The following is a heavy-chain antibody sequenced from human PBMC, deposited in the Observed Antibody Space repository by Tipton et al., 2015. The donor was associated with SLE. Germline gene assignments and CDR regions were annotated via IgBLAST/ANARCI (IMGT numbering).Heavy chain of an antibody. Sequence: GSLRLSCTVSGGSIISHYWSWIRQPPGKGLEWIGYIYYSGATNYNPSLKSRVTISVDASKNQFSLKLSSVTVADTAVYFCARGYHYGYAVDYYYYYYMDVWGTGTTVTVSS. D-gene: IGHD3-16*01. CDR3: ARGYHYGYAVDYYYYYYMDV. J-gene: IGHJ6*03. CDR2: IYYSGAT. V-gene: IGHV4-59*11. CDR1: GGSIISHY.